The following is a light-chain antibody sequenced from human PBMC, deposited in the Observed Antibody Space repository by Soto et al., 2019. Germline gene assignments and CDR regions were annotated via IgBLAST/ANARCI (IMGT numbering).Light chain of an antibody. V-gene: IGKV1-39*01. CDR2: TAS. J-gene: IGKJ4*01. CDR3: QQHINWPLT. CDR1: QSISTF. Sequence: DIQMTQSPSTLSASVGDRVTITCRASQSISTFLNWYQQKPGKAPKLLIYTASSLQSGVPARFSGSGSGADFTLTISSLEPEDFALYYCQQHINWPLTFGGGTKVDI.